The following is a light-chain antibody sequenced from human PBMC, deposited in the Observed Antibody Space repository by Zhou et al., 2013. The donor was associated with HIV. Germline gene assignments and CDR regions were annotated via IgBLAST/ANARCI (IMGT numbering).Light chain of an antibody. CDR2: AAS. J-gene: IGKJ1*01. CDR3: QQYYSYPWT. Sequence: DIQMTQSPSSLSASVGDRVTIPCRASQSITNYLNWYQQKPGKAPKLLIYAASTLQSGVPSRFSGSGSGTDFTLTISSLQPEDFATYYCQQYYSYPWTFGQGTKVEIK. CDR1: QSITNY. V-gene: IGKV1-39*01.